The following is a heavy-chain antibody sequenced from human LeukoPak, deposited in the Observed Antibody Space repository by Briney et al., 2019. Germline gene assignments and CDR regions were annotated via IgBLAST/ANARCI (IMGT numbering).Heavy chain of an antibody. CDR1: GYTFTDYY. Sequence: ASVKVSCKASGYTFTDYYIHWVRQAPGQGLEWMGWINPNGGDTYYAQKFQGRVTMTMDTSISTAYMELSSLTSDDTAMYYCARGGPLEKGGSSVPDYWGQGTLVTVSS. CDR2: INPNGGDT. D-gene: IGHD6-6*01. CDR3: ARGGPLEKGGSSVPDY. J-gene: IGHJ4*02. V-gene: IGHV1-2*02.